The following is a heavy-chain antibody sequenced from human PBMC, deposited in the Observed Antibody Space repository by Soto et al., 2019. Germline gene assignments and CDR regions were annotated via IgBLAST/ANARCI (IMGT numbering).Heavy chain of an antibody. J-gene: IGHJ4*02. V-gene: IGHV3-23*01. CDR2: IIGAGAP. CDR3: AKDVTPDGRWDIDY. D-gene: IGHD1-26*01. Sequence: GGSLRLSCAASGFTFSSYSMNWVRQAPGKGLEWVAGIIGAGAPYYADPVKGRFTISRDNSNNILYLQMNNLKDEDTALYFCAKDVTPDGRWDIDYWGQGTLVTVSS. CDR1: GFTFSSYS.